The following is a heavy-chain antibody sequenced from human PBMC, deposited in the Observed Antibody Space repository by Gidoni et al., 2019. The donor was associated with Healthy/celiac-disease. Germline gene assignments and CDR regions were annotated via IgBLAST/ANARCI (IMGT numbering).Heavy chain of an antibody. Sequence: QVQLVESGGGVVQPGRALRLSCAASGFTCSSCGMHWVRPAPGKGLEWVAVIWYDGSNTYYADSVKGRFTISRDNSKNTLYLQMNSLRAEDTAVYYCARDPYSTYGIRPYYYYGMDVWGQGTTVTVSS. CDR1: GFTCSSCG. CDR3: ARDPYSTYGIRPYYYYGMDV. D-gene: IGHD4-4*01. V-gene: IGHV3-33*01. CDR2: IWYDGSNT. J-gene: IGHJ6*02.